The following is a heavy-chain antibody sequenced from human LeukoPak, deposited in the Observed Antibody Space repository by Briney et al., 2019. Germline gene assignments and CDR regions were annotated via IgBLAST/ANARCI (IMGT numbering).Heavy chain of an antibody. CDR2: ISGSGGST. CDR1: GFTFSKYA. Sequence: PGGSLRLSCAASGFTFSKYAMSWVRQAPGKGLEWVSGISGSGGSTDYADSVKGRFTISRDNSKNTLYLQMNSLRAEDTAVYYCAKNNPTSSSSSYWGQGTLVTVSS. CDR3: AKNNPTSSSSSY. J-gene: IGHJ4*02. D-gene: IGHD6-6*01. V-gene: IGHV3-23*01.